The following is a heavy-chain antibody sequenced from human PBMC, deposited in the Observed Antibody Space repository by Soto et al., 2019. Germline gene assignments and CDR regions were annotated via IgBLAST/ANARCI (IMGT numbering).Heavy chain of an antibody. CDR1: GGSIISNSYY. Sequence: SDTLSLTCTVSGGSIISNSYYWGWIRQPPGKGLEWIGSIFHSGSTYYNPSLKSRVTMSVDTSKNQFSLSLASVTAADTAVYYCATTQGYDDCIDSWGQGTLVNVSS. D-gene: IGHD2-21*02. J-gene: IGHJ4*02. CDR3: ATTQGYDDCIDS. CDR2: IFHSGST. V-gene: IGHV4-39*01.